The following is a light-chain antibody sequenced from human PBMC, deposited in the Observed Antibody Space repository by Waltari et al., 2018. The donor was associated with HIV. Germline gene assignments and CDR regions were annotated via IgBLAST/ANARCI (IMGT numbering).Light chain of an antibody. Sequence: YVLTQPPSVSVAPGQTARITCGGDNIGRKSVHWYQQTPGQAPVLVVYDDTGRPSRIPERFSGSNSGNTATLTISSVEVGDEADYYCQVWDSRGAHVVFGGGTKLTVL. CDR2: DDT. J-gene: IGLJ2*01. CDR3: QVWDSRGAHVV. CDR1: NIGRKS. V-gene: IGLV3-21*02.